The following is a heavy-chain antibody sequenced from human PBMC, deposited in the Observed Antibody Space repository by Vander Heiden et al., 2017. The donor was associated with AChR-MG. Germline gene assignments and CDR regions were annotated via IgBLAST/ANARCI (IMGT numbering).Heavy chain of an antibody. Sequence: QVQLVQSGAEVKKPGASVKVSCKASGYTFTSYYMHWVRQAPGQGLEWMGIINPSGGSTSYAQKFQGRVTMTRDTSTSTVYMELSSLRSEDTAVYYCARVAYYYGSGSYRYFDLWCRGTLVTVSS. CDR1: GYTFTSYY. V-gene: IGHV1-46*03. J-gene: IGHJ2*01. CDR2: INPSGGST. CDR3: ARVAYYYGSGSYRYFDL. D-gene: IGHD3-10*01.